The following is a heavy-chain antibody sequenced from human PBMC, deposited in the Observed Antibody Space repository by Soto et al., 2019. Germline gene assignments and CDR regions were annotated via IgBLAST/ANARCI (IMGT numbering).Heavy chain of an antibody. CDR1: GYTFTSYY. D-gene: IGHD2-2*02. J-gene: IGHJ4*02. CDR2: INPSGGST. V-gene: IGHV1-46*01. CDR3: ARETYCSSTSCYRVVDY. Sequence: QVQLVQSGAEVKKPGASVKVSCKASGYTFTSYYMHWVRQAPGQGLEWMGIINPSGGSTSYAQKFQGRVTMTRDTSTSTVYMELSSLRSEDTAVYYCARETYCSSTSCYRVVDYWGQGTLVTVSS.